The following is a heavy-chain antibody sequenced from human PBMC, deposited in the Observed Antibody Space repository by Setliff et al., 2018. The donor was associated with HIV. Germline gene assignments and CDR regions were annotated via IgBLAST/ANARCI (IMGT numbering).Heavy chain of an antibody. Sequence: SETLSLTCSVSGGSISGHYWGWVRQPPGKGLEWIGYMFSSGSAQYNSSLQSRVSMSADTSKNQFSLKLRTVTAADTAVYYCARQWRDQYNSGVSTEYFQHWGLGTLVTVSS. V-gene: IGHV4-4*09. D-gene: IGHD3-22*01. CDR3: ARQWRDQYNSGVSTEYFQH. J-gene: IGHJ1*01. CDR2: MFSSGSA. CDR1: GGSISGHY.